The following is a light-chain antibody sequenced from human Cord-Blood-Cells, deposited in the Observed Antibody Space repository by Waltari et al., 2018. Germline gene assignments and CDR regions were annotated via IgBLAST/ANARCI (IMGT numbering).Light chain of an antibody. J-gene: IGLJ3*02. CDR2: DVS. CDR3: CSYAGSYTFEV. CDR1: SSDVGGYNY. Sequence: SALTQPRSVSGSPGPSVTISCPGTSSDVGGYNYVPWYQQHPGKAPKLMIYDVSKRPSGVPDRFSGSKSGNTASLTISGLQAEDEADYYCCSYAGSYTFEVFGGGTKLTVL. V-gene: IGLV2-11*01.